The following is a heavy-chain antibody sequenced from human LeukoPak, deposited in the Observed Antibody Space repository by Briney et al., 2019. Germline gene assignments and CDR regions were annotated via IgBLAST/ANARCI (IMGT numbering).Heavy chain of an antibody. Sequence: TGGSLRLSCAASGFTFSNHGMHWVRQAPGKGLEWVSAISGSGGSTYYADSVKGRFTISRDNSKNTLYLQMNSLRAEDTAVYYCAKDRGHYYDSSGYLPPYFDYWGQGTLVTVSS. V-gene: IGHV3-23*01. CDR1: GFTFSNHG. CDR3: AKDRGHYYDSSGYLPPYFDY. D-gene: IGHD3-22*01. CDR2: ISGSGGST. J-gene: IGHJ4*02.